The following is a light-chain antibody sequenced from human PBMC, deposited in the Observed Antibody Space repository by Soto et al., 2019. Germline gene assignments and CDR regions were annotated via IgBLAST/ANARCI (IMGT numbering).Light chain of an antibody. J-gene: IGKJ1*01. Sequence: DIQLTQSPSFLSASVGGRATITCRASQGISSFLAWYQQKPPKAPKLLVYDASSLASGVPSRFSARGSGTEFTLSISSLQPDDFATYYCQQYSSYWTFGQGTKVDIK. CDR2: DAS. CDR3: QQYSSYWT. V-gene: IGKV1-9*01. CDR1: QGISSF.